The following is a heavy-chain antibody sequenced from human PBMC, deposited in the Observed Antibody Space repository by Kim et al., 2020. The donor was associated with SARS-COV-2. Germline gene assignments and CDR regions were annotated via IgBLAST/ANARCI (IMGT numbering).Heavy chain of an antibody. Sequence: GGSLRLSCAASGFTFDDYAMHWVRQAPGKGLEWVSLISGDGGSTYYADSVKGRFTISRDNSKNSLYLQMNSLRTEDTALYYCAKDNDFWSGQPLYYFDYWGQGTLVTVSS. CDR2: ISGDGGST. J-gene: IGHJ4*02. CDR1: GFTFDDYA. CDR3: AKDNDFWSGQPLYYFDY. V-gene: IGHV3-43*02. D-gene: IGHD3-3*01.